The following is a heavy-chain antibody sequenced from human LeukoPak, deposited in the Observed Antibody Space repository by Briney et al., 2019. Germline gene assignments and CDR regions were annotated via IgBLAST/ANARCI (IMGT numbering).Heavy chain of an antibody. Sequence: ASVKLSCKASGGTFSSYAISWVRQAPGPGLEWMGRIIPILGIANYAQKFQGRVTITADKSTSTAYMELSSLRSEDTAVYYCAREQESPSREFDYWGQGTLVTVSS. V-gene: IGHV1-69*04. CDR1: GGTFSSYA. CDR2: IIPILGIA. J-gene: IGHJ4*02. CDR3: AREQESPSREFDY.